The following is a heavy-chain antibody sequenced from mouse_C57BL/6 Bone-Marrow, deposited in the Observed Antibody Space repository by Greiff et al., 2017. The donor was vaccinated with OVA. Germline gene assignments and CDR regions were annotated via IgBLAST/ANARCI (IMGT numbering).Heavy chain of an antibody. D-gene: IGHD1-1*01. CDR1: GYTFTSYW. V-gene: IGHV1-64*01. CDR2: IHPNSGST. J-gene: IGHJ3*01. CDR3: ARSGYYGSRASWFAY. Sequence: VQLQQPGAELVKPGASVKLSCKASGYTFTSYWMHWVKQRPGQGLEWIGMIHPNSGSTNYNEKFKSKATLTVDKSSSTAYMQLSSLTSEDSAVYYCARSGYYGSRASWFAYWGQGTLVTVSA.